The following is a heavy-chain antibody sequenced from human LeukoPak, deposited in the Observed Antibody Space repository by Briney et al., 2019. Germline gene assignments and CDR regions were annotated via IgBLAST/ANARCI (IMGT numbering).Heavy chain of an antibody. Sequence: PGGSLRLSCAASGFTFRNYVIHWVRQAPGKGLEWVAVTSSDLNVKLYADSVKGRFTISRDNSRSTLYLQMKSLRPEDTAIYYCAREGYYGSGSPPSLYFDYWGQGTLVTVS. J-gene: IGHJ4*02. CDR1: GFTFRNYV. CDR3: AREGYYGSGSPPSLYFDY. CDR2: TSSDLNVK. D-gene: IGHD3-10*01. V-gene: IGHV3-30-3*01.